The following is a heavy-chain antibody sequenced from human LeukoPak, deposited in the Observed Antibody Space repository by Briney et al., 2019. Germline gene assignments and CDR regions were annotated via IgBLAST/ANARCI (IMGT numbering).Heavy chain of an antibody. J-gene: IGHJ2*01. CDR2: VSASGGST. Sequence: GGSLRLSCAASGFTFSSYAMSWVRQAPGKGLEWVSAVSASGGSTYYADSVKGRFTISRDNSKNTLYLQMNSLRAEDTAVYYCAKTHYQLAWYFDLWGRGTLVTVSS. V-gene: IGHV3-23*01. CDR3: AKTHYQLAWYFDL. D-gene: IGHD1-1*01. CDR1: GFTFSSYA.